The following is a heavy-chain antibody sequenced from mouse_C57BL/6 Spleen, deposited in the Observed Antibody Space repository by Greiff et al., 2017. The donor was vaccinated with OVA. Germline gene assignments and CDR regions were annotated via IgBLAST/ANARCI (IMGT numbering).Heavy chain of an antibody. V-gene: IGHV1-15*01. D-gene: IGHD1-1*02. Sequence: LHDSGPELLRPGASVTLPCKASGSPLPDYEMHWVKQRLLHGLEWIGAINPEIGGPASNQKFKGKAILTVDKSSSTAYMQLRSLTSEDSAVYYCARYCGSNRYFDYEGQGTGLTVTS. CDR3: ARYCGSNRYFDY. CDR1: GSPLPDYE. CDR2: INPEIGGP. J-gene: IGHJ2*03.